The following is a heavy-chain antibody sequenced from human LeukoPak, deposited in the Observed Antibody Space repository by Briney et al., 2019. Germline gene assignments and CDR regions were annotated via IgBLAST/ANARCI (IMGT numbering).Heavy chain of an antibody. J-gene: IGHJ3*02. CDR2: IYYSGST. Sequence: SETLSLTCTVSGGSISSYYWSWIRQPPGKGLEWIGYIYYSGSTNYNPSLKSRVTISVDTSKNQFSLKLSSVTAADTAVYYCARDRGSTMIVVDHDAFNIWGQGTMVTVSS. CDR1: GGSISSYY. CDR3: ARDRGSTMIVVDHDAFNI. V-gene: IGHV4-59*01. D-gene: IGHD3-22*01.